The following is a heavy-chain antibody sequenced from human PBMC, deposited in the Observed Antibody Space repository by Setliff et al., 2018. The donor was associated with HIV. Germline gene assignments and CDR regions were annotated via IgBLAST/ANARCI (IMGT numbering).Heavy chain of an antibody. D-gene: IGHD7-27*01. CDR2: ISPNTGDT. CDR3: ARQLSNSLDF. CDR1: GYTFTGYF. J-gene: IGHJ4*02. Sequence: PGASVKVSCKASGYTFTGYFMHWVRQAPGQGLEWIGWISPNTGDTNIPQRFQGRVTMTRDTSINTAYMELSRLRSDDTAVYYCARQLSNSLDFWGQGAQVTVS. V-gene: IGHV1-2*02.